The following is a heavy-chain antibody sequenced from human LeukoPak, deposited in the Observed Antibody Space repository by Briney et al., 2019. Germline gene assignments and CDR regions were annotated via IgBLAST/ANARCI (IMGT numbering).Heavy chain of an antibody. CDR2: IYTSGST. V-gene: IGHV4-61*02. CDR3: ARDRGYGDSIDY. Sequence: PSETLSLTCTVSGGSLSSGSYYWSWIRQPAGTGLEWIGRIYTSGSTNYNPSLKSRVTISVDTSKNQFSLKLSSVTAADTAVYYCARDRGYGDSIDYWGQGTLVTVSS. CDR1: GGSLSSGSYY. D-gene: IGHD4-17*01. J-gene: IGHJ4*02.